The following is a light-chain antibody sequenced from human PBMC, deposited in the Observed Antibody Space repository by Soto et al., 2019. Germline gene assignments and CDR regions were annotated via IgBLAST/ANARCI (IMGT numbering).Light chain of an antibody. CDR3: QQRTNWPLT. CDR1: QRVDKY. CDR2: DAS. J-gene: IGKJ4*01. V-gene: IGKV3-11*01. Sequence: EIVLTQSPATLSFSPGERATLSCRASQRVDKYLVWYQQKPGQAPRLLIYDASSRATGIPARFSGSGSGTDFSRTITSLEPEDFAVYYCQQRTNWPLTFGGGTKLEIK.